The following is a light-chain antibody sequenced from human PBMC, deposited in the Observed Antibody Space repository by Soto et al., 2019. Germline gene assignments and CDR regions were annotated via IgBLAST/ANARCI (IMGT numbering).Light chain of an antibody. V-gene: IGLV2-14*03. CDR3: SSYRRPTTLA. Sequence: QSVLTQPASVSGSPGQSITISCTGTSTDIGDYNWVSWYQQHPGRAPKLIIYEVTNRPSGVSDRFSGSKSGNTASLTISGLKTDDEDDYLCSSYRRPTTLAFGIVIKVTV. J-gene: IGLJ1*01. CDR1: STDIGDYNW. CDR2: EVT.